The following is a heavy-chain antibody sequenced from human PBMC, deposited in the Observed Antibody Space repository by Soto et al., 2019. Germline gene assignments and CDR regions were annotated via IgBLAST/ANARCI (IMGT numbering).Heavy chain of an antibody. D-gene: IGHD3-22*01. V-gene: IGHV5-10-1*01. J-gene: IGHJ4*02. CDR3: ARLRVDSNTGDY. CDR1: GYSFTIYW. Sequence: GESLKISCKGAGYSFTIYWSSCVRQVPGKGLEWMGRIDPSDSYTNYSPSFQGHVTISADKSISTAYLQWSSLKASDTAMYYCARLRVDSNTGDYWGQGTLVTV. CDR2: IDPSDSYT.